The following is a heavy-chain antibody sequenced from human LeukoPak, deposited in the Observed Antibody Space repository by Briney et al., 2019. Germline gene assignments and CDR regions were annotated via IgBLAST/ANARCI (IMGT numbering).Heavy chain of an antibody. J-gene: IGHJ6*03. CDR1: GYSISSGYY. D-gene: IGHD4-11*01. V-gene: IGHV4-61*01. CDR3: ARGTNDYSNLFYYYYYMDV. CDR2: IYYSGST. Sequence: SETLSLTCTVSGYSISSGYYWSWIRQPPGKGLEWIGYIYYSGSTNYNPSLKSRVTISVDTSKNQFSLKLSSVTAADTAVYYCARGTNDYSNLFYYYYYMDVWGKRTTVTVSS.